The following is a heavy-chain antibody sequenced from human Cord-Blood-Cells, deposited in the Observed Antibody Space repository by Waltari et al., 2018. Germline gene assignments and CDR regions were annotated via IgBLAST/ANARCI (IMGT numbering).Heavy chain of an antibody. D-gene: IGHD3-3*01. CDR1: GGSISSSSYY. J-gene: IGHJ4*02. V-gene: IGHV4-39*01. Sequence: QLQLQESGPGLVKPSETLSLTCTVSGGSISSSSYYWGWIRQPPGKGLEWMGSIYYSGSTYYNPSLKSRVTISVDTSKNQFSLKLSSVTAADTAVYYCARSANDFWSGYYFDYWGQGTLVTVSS. CDR2: IYYSGST. CDR3: ARSANDFWSGYYFDY.